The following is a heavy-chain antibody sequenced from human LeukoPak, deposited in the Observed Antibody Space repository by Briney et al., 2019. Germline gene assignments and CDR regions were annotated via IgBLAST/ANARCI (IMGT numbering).Heavy chain of an antibody. CDR2: ISSSSSTI. CDR1: GFTFSSYS. J-gene: IGHJ6*02. Sequence: GGSLRLSCAASGFTFSSYSMNWVRQAPGKGLEWVSYISSSSSTIYYADSVKGRFTISRDNAKNSLYLQMNSLRAEDTAVYYCARDKRAYDFWSGPPIGYGMDVWGQGTTVTVSS. CDR3: ARDKRAYDFWSGPPIGYGMDV. V-gene: IGHV3-48*01. D-gene: IGHD3-3*01.